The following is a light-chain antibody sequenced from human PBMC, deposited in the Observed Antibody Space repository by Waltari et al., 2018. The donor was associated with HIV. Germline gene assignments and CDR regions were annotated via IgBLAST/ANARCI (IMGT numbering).Light chain of an antibody. CDR1: SSTIGPNS. CDR2: RNN. V-gene: IGLV1-47*01. Sequence: QSELTQPPSVSGTPGQRVTISCSGSSSTIGPNSVYWYQQLPGTAPKLLISRNNQRPSGVPDRFSGSKSGTSASLAISGLRAEDEADYFCAASDDSLSGWLFGGGTKLTVL. CDR3: AASDDSLSGWL. J-gene: IGLJ3*02.